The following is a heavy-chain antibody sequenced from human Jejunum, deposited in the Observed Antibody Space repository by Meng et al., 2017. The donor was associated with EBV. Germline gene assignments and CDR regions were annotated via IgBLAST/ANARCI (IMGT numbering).Heavy chain of an antibody. Sequence: GELQESGRGMVKCSAALSLTVAVSGGSVSSGRYSLIWIRQPPGKGLEWIGFVSDYGRTRYNSSLKSRITISADTSKNKFSLKLTSVTPADTAIYYCARDFSSGYFAYWGQGTLVTVSS. CDR1: GGSVSSGRYS. V-gene: IGHV4-61*01. J-gene: IGHJ4*02. CDR2: VSDYGRT. CDR3: ARDFSSGYFAY. D-gene: IGHD3-22*01.